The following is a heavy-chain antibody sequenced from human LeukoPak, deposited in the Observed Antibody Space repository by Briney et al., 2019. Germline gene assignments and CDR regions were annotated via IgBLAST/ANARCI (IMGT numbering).Heavy chain of an antibody. J-gene: IGHJ6*02. CDR3: ARVMVAGYYYYGMDV. Sequence: ASVKVSCKASGYTFTSYGISWVRQAPGQGLEWMGWISAYNGNTNYAQKLQGRVTMTTDTSTSTAYMELRSLRSDDTAVYYCARVMVAGYYYYGMDVWGQGTTVTVSS. V-gene: IGHV1-18*01. CDR2: ISAYNGNT. CDR1: GYTFTSYG. D-gene: IGHD6-19*01.